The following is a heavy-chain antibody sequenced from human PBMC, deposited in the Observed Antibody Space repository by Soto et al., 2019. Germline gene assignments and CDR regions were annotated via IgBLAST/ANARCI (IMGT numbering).Heavy chain of an antibody. CDR2: IYHSGST. J-gene: IGHJ6*02. CDR3: ARDPYCSGGSCYSVGYYYGMDV. CDR1: GYSISSGYY. D-gene: IGHD2-15*01. V-gene: IGHV4-38-2*02. Sequence: XETLSLTCAVSGYSISSGYYWGWIRQPPVKGLEWIGSIYHSGSTYYNPSLKSRVTISVDTSKNQFSLKLSSVTAADTAVYYCARDPYCSGGSCYSVGYYYGMDVWGQGTTVTVSS.